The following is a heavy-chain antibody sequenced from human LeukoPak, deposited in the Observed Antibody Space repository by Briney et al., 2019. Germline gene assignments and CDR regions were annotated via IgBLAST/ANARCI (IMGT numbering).Heavy chain of an antibody. D-gene: IGHD3-10*01. CDR3: ARALSGSGSYLDY. CDR2: INPNSGGT. CDR1: GGTFSSYA. V-gene: IGHV1-2*02. J-gene: IGHJ4*02. Sequence: ASVKVSCKASGGTFSSYAISWVRQAPGQGLEWMGWINPNSGGTNYAQKFQGRATMTRDTSISTAYMELSRLRSDDTAVYYCARALSGSGSYLDYWGQGTLVTVSS.